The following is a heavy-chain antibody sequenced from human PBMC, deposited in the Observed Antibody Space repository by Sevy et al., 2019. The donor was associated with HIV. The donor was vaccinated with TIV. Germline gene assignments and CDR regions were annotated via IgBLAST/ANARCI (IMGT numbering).Heavy chain of an antibody. J-gene: IGHJ3*02. CDR3: ARDEDSCDAFDI. D-gene: IGHD6-6*01. CDR1: GFTFSSHS. Sequence: GGSLRLSCAASGFTFSSHSMNWVRQAPGKGLEWVSSISSSSSYIYYADSVKGRFTISRDNAKNSLYLQMNSLRAEDTAVYYCARDEDSCDAFDIWGQGTMVTVSS. V-gene: IGHV3-21*01. CDR2: ISSSSSYI.